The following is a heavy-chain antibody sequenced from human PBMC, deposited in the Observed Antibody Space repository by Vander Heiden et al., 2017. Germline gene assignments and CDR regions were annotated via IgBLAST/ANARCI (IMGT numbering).Heavy chain of an antibody. J-gene: IGHJ2*01. D-gene: IGHD1-26*01. Sequence: QVQLVESGGGVVQPGRSLRLSCAATRFPFSSYGMIWVRQAPGKGLEWVAIIWYDGSNAYYADSVKGRFTISRDNSKKTLYLQINSLRAEDTALYYCARVRGSGSSWWYFDLWGRGTLVTVSS. CDR3: ARVRGSGSSWWYFDL. V-gene: IGHV3-33*01. CDR2: IWYDGSNA. CDR1: RFPFSSYG.